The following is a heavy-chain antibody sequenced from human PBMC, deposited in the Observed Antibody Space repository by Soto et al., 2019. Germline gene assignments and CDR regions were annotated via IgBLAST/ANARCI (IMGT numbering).Heavy chain of an antibody. Sequence: QVQLQESGPGLVKPSGTLSLTCAVSSGSISSSNWWSWVRQPPGKGLEWIGGIYHRGSTNYKPSLKRRVTISVDKAKNQFSLKLSSVTAADTAVYYCARALPLYCSGGSCYGLSAFDIWGQGTMVTVSS. CDR1: SGSISSSNW. V-gene: IGHV4-4*02. D-gene: IGHD2-15*01. CDR2: IYHRGST. J-gene: IGHJ3*02. CDR3: ARALPLYCSGGSCYGLSAFDI.